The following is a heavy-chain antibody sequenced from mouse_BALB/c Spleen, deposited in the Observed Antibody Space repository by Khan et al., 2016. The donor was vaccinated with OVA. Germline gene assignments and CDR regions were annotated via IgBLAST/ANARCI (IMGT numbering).Heavy chain of an antibody. Sequence: QVRLQQSGAELARPGASVKMSCKASGYTFTSYTIHWIKLRPGQGLEWIGFINPSNGYTNYNQKFKDKATLTADKSSTTVYMQLSSLTSDDSAVYNCVRDGAYHRNDGWFAYWGQGTLVTVPA. J-gene: IGHJ3*01. D-gene: IGHD2-14*01. CDR2: INPSNGYT. CDR3: VRDGAYHRNDGWFAY. CDR1: GYTFTSYT. V-gene: IGHV1-4*01.